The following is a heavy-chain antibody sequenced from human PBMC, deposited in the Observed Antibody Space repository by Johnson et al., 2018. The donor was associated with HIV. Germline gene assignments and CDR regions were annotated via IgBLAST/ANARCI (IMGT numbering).Heavy chain of an antibody. CDR2: INWNGGST. CDR3: AKAPGKDHGGNSGGIDI. V-gene: IGHV3-20*04. CDR1: GFTFDDYG. D-gene: IGHD4-23*01. Sequence: EVQLVESGGGLVRPGGSLRLSCAASGFTFDDYGMSWVRQAPGKGLEWVSGINWNGGSTGYADSMKGRFTISRANAKNSLYLHMNSLRAGDTAVYYCAKAPGKDHGGNSGGIDIWGQGTMVTVSA. J-gene: IGHJ3*02.